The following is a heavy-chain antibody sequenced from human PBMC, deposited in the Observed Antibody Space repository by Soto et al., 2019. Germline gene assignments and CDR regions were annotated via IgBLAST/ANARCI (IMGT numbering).Heavy chain of an antibody. V-gene: IGHV3-30*03. CDR2: ISYDGSNK. J-gene: IGHJ4*02. Sequence: QVQLVESGGGVVQPGRSLRLSCAASGFTFSSYGMHWVRQAPGKGLEWVAVISYDGSNKYYADSVKGRFTISRDNSKNTLYLQMNSLRAEDTGVYYCAPLRGAEGNFDYWGQGTLVPVSA. CDR1: GFTFSSYG. D-gene: IGHD1-26*01. CDR3: APLRGAEGNFDY.